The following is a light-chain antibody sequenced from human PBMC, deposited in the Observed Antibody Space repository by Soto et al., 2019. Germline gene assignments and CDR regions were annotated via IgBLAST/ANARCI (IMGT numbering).Light chain of an antibody. Sequence: EIVLTQSPGTLSLSPGERATLSCRASQSLSSSYLAWYQQKPGQAPRLLIYGASSRATGIPDRFSGSGSGTDFTLTISRLEPEYFAVYYCQPYCTSPLTFGGGTKVEIK. CDR3: QPYCTSPLT. J-gene: IGKJ4*01. CDR1: QSLSSSY. CDR2: GAS. V-gene: IGKV3-20*01.